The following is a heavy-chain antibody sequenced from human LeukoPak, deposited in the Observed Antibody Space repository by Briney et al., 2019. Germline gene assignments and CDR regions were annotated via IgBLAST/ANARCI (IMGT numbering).Heavy chain of an antibody. CDR2: IYYSGST. D-gene: IGHD2-15*01. J-gene: IGHJ4*02. CDR3: ARGGRYFDY. CDR1: GGSISSYY. V-gene: IGHV4-59*01. Sequence: SETLSLTCTVSGGSISSYYWSWIRRPPGKGLEGIVYIYYSGSTNYNPSLTSRVTISVDTSKNQFSLKLCAVTAADTAVYYCARGGRYFDYWGQGTLVTVSS.